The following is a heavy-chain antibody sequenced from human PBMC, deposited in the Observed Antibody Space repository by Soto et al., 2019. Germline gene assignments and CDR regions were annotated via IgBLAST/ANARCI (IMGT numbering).Heavy chain of an antibody. CDR1: GFTVSSNY. J-gene: IGHJ3*01. Sequence: EVQLVESGGGLVQPGGSLRLSCAASGFTVSSNYMSWVRQAPGKGLEWVSVIYSGGSTYYADSVKGRFTISRDNSKNTLYLQMNSLRAEDTAVYYCARGKVILWFGELGWGQGTMVTVSS. D-gene: IGHD3-10*01. CDR2: IYSGGST. V-gene: IGHV3-66*01. CDR3: ARGKVILWFGELG.